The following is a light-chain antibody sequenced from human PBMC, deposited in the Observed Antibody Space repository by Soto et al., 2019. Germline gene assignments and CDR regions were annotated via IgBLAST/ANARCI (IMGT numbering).Light chain of an antibody. CDR2: EAS. Sequence: QSALTQPASVSGSPGQSITISCTGTSSDVGSYNLVSWYQQHPGKVPKIMIYEASKRPSGAPNRFSGSKSGNTASLTISGVHAEDEADYYCCSYAGSSTWVFGPGTKLTVL. J-gene: IGLJ1*01. CDR3: CSYAGSSTWV. CDR1: SSDVGSYNL. V-gene: IGLV2-23*01.